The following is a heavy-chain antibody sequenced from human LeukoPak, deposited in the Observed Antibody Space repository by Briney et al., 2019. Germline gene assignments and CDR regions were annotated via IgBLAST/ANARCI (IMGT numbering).Heavy chain of an antibody. CDR1: GFTFSAYA. D-gene: IGHD3-22*01. CDR2: ISSGGGST. CDR3: AKSSYYDSSGYYREYYFDH. Sequence: PGGSLRLSCAASGFTFSAYAMSWVRQAPGKGLEWVSAISSGGGSTNYADSVKGRVTVSRDNSKSTLYLQMNSLRAEDTAVYYCAKSSYYDSSGYYREYYFDHWGQGTLVTVSS. V-gene: IGHV3-23*01. J-gene: IGHJ4*02.